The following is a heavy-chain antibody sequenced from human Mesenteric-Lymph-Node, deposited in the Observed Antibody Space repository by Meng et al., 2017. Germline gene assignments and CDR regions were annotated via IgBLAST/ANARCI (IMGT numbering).Heavy chain of an antibody. CDR2: MYSGGST. V-gene: IGHV3-53*01. CDR3: VRPGRWELYRGGLDV. Sequence: GESLKISCAASGFSVSINSMSWVRQAPGKGLEWVSAMYSGGSTYYADSVKGRFSISRDNAKNTLYLQMNSLRAEDTAVYYCVRPGRWELYRGGLDVWGQGTTVTVSS. D-gene: IGHD3-10*01. CDR1: GFSVSINS. J-gene: IGHJ6*02.